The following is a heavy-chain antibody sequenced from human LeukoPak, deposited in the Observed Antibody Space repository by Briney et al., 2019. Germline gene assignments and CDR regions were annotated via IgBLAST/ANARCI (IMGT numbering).Heavy chain of an antibody. D-gene: IGHD2-8*01. CDR1: GGSISSYY. Sequence: PSETLSLTCTVSGGSISSYYWSWIREPTGDGLEWIVRIYTSGSTNYNPSLKSRVTMSVDTSKNQFSLKLSSVTAADTAVYYCARDGGRYCTNGVCYRGIDYWGQGTLVTVSS. CDR3: ARDGGRYCTNGVCYRGIDY. V-gene: IGHV4-4*07. J-gene: IGHJ4*02. CDR2: IYTSGST.